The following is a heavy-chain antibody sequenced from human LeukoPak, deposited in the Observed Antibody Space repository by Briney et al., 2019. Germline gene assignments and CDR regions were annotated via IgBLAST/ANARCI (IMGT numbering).Heavy chain of an antibody. CDR2: IKQDGSEK. CDR1: RFTFSSYW. Sequence: GGSLRLSCAASRFTFSSYWMSWVRQAPGKGLEWVANIKQDGSEKYYVDSVKGRFTISRDNAKNSLYLQMNSLRAEDTAVYYCAREGGYYGDYEGYYFDYWGQGTLVTVSS. J-gene: IGHJ4*02. D-gene: IGHD4-17*01. CDR3: AREGGYYGDYEGYYFDY. V-gene: IGHV3-7*03.